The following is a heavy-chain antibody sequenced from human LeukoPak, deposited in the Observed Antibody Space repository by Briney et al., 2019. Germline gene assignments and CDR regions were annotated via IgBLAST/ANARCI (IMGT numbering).Heavy chain of an antibody. V-gene: IGHV3-23*01. D-gene: IGHD1-7*01. CDR3: AKGVKLELGGHAFDI. CDR2: ISGRGGST. Sequence: PGGSLRLSCTAPGITFSNYALHWVRQAPGKGLEWVSVISGRGGSTYYADSVKGRFTISRDNSKNTLYLQMNSLRAEDTAVYYCAKGVKLELGGHAFDIWGQGTMVTVSS. J-gene: IGHJ3*02. CDR1: GITFSNYA.